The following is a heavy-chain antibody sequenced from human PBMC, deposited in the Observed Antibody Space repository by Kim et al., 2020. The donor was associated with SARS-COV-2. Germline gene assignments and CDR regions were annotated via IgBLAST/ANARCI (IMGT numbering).Heavy chain of an antibody. CDR2: ISGSGGST. J-gene: IGHJ4*02. CDR3: AKSDRITMIVVVTMIDY. Sequence: GGSLRLSCAASGFTFSSYAMSWVRQAPGKGLEWVSAISGSGGSTYYADSVKGRFTISRDNSKNTLYLQMNSLRAEDTAVYYCAKSDRITMIVVVTMIDYWGQGTLVTDSS. V-gene: IGHV3-23*01. D-gene: IGHD3-22*01. CDR1: GFTFSSYA.